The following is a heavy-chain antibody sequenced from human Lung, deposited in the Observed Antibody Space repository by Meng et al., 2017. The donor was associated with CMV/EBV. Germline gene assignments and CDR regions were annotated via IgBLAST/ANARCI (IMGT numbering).Heavy chain of an antibody. CDR1: WDIVSSNSAA. V-gene: IGHV6-1*01. Sequence: QVQLQPAGSGLVKPSPTPSTTCAITWDIVSSNSAAWHWIRQSPSRGLEWLGRTYYRSKWYHEYSVSVKSRITISPDTPKNQFSLQLNSMTPEDTAVYYCARGINGGCGDWGQGTLVTASS. J-gene: IGHJ4*02. CDR2: TYYRSKWYH. D-gene: IGHD4-23*01. CDR3: ARGINGGCGD.